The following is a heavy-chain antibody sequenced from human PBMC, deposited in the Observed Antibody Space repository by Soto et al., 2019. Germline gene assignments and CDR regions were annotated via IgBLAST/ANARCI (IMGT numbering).Heavy chain of an antibody. D-gene: IGHD5-12*01. CDR1: GASINNYY. Sequence: LSETLYITCSDSGASINNYYWSWIRQPPGKGLEWIGFVYYTGSTITKYNPSLQSRVAMSVDSSKNQFSLKVTSMTAADKAIYYCAKYRRTDAEGYRLDFWGPGTLVTVS. CDR2: VYYTGSTIT. V-gene: IGHV4-59*01. CDR3: AKYRRTDAEGYRLDF. J-gene: IGHJ4*02.